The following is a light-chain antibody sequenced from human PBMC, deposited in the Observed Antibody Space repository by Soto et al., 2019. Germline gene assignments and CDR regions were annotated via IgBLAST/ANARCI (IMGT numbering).Light chain of an antibody. CDR3: CSYAGSYTVV. CDR1: TSDVGIYNY. CDR2: DVS. Sequence: QSALTQPASVSGSPGQSITISCTGTTSDVGIYNYVSWYQQHPGRAPKLMIYDVSKRPSGVPDRFSGSKSGNTASLTISGLQAEDEADYYCCSYAGSYTVVFGGGTQLTVL. V-gene: IGLV2-11*01. J-gene: IGLJ2*01.